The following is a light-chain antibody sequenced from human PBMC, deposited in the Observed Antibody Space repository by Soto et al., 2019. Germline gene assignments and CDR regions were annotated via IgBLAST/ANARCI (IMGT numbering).Light chain of an antibody. V-gene: IGLV2-23*02. CDR1: SSDVGSDNL. J-gene: IGLJ1*01. Sequence: QSVLTQPASVSGSPGQSITISCTGTSSDVGSDNLVSWYQQHPGKAPKFIIYEVSQRPAGVSYRFSGSKSGNTAYLTISGLQAEDEADYYCCSYEGSITYVFGTGTKVTVL. CDR3: CSYEGSITYV. CDR2: EVS.